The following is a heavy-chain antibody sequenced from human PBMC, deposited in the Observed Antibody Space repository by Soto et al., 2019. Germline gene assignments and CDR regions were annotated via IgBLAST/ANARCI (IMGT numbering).Heavy chain of an antibody. D-gene: IGHD3-10*01. Sequence: EVQLVESGGGLVPPGGSVRLSCAASGFIFKMYWMHWVRQSPGKGLVWISRIYNDGTYSDYADSVRGRFTVSRDNVNATLYLQMNNLRAEDSGLYYCTRGPRPISIGTGAYWGQGTQVTFSS. CDR2: IYNDGTYS. V-gene: IGHV3-74*01. CDR1: GFIFKMYW. J-gene: IGHJ4*02. CDR3: TRGPRPISIGTGAY.